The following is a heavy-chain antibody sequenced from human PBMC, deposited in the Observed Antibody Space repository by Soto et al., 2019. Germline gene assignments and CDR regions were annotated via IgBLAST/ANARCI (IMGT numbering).Heavy chain of an antibody. J-gene: IGHJ4*02. D-gene: IGHD1-20*01. Sequence: GGSLRLSCAASGFSFSDHAMHWVRRAPGKGLEWVALVAHDGTSKYYAGSVKGRFTISSDKSSNTLFLQMDSLDTEDTAVYYCARDNRLTGIVAEIDIWGRGTLVTVSS. V-gene: IGHV3-30-3*01. CDR2: VAHDGTSK. CDR3: ARDNRLTGIVAEIDI. CDR1: GFSFSDHA.